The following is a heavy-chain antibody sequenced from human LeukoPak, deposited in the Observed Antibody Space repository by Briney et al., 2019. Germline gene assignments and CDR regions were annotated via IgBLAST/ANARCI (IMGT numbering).Heavy chain of an antibody. V-gene: IGHV2-5*02. CDR3: AHRPNRYTKGWDTGYFDY. CDR2: VYWDDDN. CDR1: GFSLTTYGVG. J-gene: IGHJ4*02. D-gene: IGHD6-19*01. Sequence: SGPPLVKPTQTLTLTCTFSGFSLTTYGVGVGWIRQPPGKALEWLAFVYWDDDNRYSPSLKSRLTVTKGTSKNQVVLTMTNMDPVDTATYYCAHRPNRYTKGWDTGYFDYWGQGSLVTVSS.